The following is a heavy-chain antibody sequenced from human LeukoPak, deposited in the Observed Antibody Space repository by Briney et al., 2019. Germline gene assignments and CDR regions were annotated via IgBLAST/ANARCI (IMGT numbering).Heavy chain of an antibody. D-gene: IGHD3-3*02. J-gene: IGHJ6*04. Sequence: GWSLRLSCVSSGFTIGNAWMSWVRQAPGKGLEWLGHIKSEGEGATTDYAAPAKGRFAISRDDSKNMIYLQMSSLKIDDTAIYYCIAHFPYFYGFDVWGKGTTVTVSS. CDR3: IAHFPYFYGFDV. CDR2: IKSEGEGATT. CDR1: GFTIGNAW. V-gene: IGHV3-15*01.